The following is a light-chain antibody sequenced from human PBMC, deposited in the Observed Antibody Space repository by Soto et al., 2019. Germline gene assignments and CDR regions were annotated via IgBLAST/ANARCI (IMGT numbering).Light chain of an antibody. CDR2: KAS. CDR1: QSISAW. Sequence: DIQMTQSPSTLSASVGDRVIITCRASQSISAWLAWYQQKPGKAPKLLINKASNLQSGVPSRFSGSGSGTEFTLTISGLQPDDFATYYCQQYDSNPPTFGGGTKVEI. V-gene: IGKV1-5*03. J-gene: IGKJ4*01. CDR3: QQYDSNPPT.